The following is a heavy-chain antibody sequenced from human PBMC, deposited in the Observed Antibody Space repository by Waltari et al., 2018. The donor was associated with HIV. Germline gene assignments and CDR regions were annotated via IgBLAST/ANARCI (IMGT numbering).Heavy chain of an antibody. CDR2: INSKSGGI. CDR1: GSTFRGYH. D-gene: IGHD1-26*01. Sequence: QVQLVQSGADEKKPGASVKVSCQTPGSTFRGYHFHWVRQAPGQGLQRMGWINSKSGGINYGQKFQGRLSLTRDTSISTVYMELTRLTSDDTAVYYCARSLYSGSSPIDHWGQGSLVSVSS. CDR3: ARSLYSGSSPIDH. V-gene: IGHV1-2*02. J-gene: IGHJ4*02.